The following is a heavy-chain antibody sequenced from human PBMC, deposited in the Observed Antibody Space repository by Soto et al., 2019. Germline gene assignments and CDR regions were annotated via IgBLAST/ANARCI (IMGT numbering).Heavy chain of an antibody. CDR2: ISYDGSNK. V-gene: IGHV3-30*18. CDR3: AKDGGIVWFGESVSAFDI. D-gene: IGHD3-10*01. Sequence: PGGSLRLSCAASGFPFSSYGMHWVRQAPGKGLEWVAVISYDGSNKYYADSVKGRFTISRDNSKNTLYLQMNSLRAEDTAVYYCAKDGGIVWFGESVSAFDIWGQGTMVTVSS. J-gene: IGHJ3*02. CDR1: GFPFSSYG.